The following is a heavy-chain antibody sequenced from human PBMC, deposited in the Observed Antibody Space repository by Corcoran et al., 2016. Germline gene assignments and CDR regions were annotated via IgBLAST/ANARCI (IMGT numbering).Heavy chain of an antibody. J-gene: IGHJ4*02. CDR3: ARDQYSSGWYGGGY. CDR1: GFTFSSYS. CDR2: ISSSSYI. V-gene: IGHV3-21*01. D-gene: IGHD6-19*01. Sequence: EVQLVESGGGLVKPGGSLRLSCAASGFTFSSYSMNWVRQAPGKGLEWVSSISSSSYIYYADSVKGRFTISRDNAKNSLYLQMNSLRAEDTAVYYCARDQYSSGWYGGGYWGQGTLVTVSS.